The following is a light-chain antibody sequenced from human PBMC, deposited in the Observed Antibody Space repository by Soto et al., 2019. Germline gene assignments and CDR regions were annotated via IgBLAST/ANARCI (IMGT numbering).Light chain of an antibody. CDR1: QSVSSY. CDR2: DAS. J-gene: IGKJ1*01. CDR3: QQHSNWPRT. V-gene: IGKV3-11*01. Sequence: ELVRPQCPTSLTKSPVKRSAVPRGASQSVSSYLAWYQQKPGQAPRLLIYDASTRATGIPARFSGSGSGTDFTLTISCLQSEDFAVYYCQQHSNWPRTFGQGTKVDI.